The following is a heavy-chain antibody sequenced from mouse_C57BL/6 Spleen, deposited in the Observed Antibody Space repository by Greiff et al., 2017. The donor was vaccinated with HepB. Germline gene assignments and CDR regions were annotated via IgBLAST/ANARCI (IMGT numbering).Heavy chain of an antibody. Sequence: QVQLQQSGAELARPGASVKLSCKASGYTFTSYGISWVKQRTGQGLEWIGEIYPRSGNTYYNEKFKGKATLTADKSSSTAYMEIRSLTSEDSAVYFCARSPYDYEAWFAYWGQGTLVTVSA. V-gene: IGHV1-81*01. J-gene: IGHJ3*01. CDR2: IYPRSGNT. D-gene: IGHD2-4*01. CDR1: GYTFTSYG. CDR3: ARSPYDYEAWFAY.